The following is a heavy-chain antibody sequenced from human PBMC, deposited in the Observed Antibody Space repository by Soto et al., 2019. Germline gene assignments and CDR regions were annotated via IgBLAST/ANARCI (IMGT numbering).Heavy chain of an antibody. CDR1: GGSVSSGSYY. D-gene: IGHD2-2*01. J-gene: IGHJ6*03. V-gene: IGHV4-61*01. CDR2: IYYSGST. CDR3: ARLTGGYCSSTSCYAEYYYYYMDV. Sequence: SETLSLTCTVSGGSVSSGSYYWSWIRQPPGKGLEWIGYIYYSGSTNYNPSLKSRVTISVDTSKNQFSLKLSSETAADTAVYYFARLTGGYCSSTSCYAEYYYYYMDVWGKGTTVTVSS.